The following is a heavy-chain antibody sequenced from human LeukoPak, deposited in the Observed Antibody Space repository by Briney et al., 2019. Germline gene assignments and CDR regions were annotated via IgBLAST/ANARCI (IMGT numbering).Heavy chain of an antibody. D-gene: IGHD3-10*01. V-gene: IGHV3-30*18. CDR3: AKKVSGTCYEPPDN. CDR1: GFTFRTYG. CDR2: ISNDGSNK. Sequence: GGSLRLSCAASGFTFRTYGMHWVRQAPGKGLEWVAVISNDGSNKNYADSVKGRFAISRDNSKNTLYLQMNSLRAEDTAVYYCAKKVSGTCYEPPDNWGQGTLVTVSS. J-gene: IGHJ4*02.